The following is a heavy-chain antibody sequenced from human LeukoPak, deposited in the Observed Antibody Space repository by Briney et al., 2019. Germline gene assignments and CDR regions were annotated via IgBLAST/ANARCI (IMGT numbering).Heavy chain of an antibody. CDR2: ISSSSSSI. D-gene: IGHD1-26*01. Sequence: GGTLRLSCAASGFTFSTSSMNWVRQAPGKGLEWVSYISSSSSSIYYADSVRGRFTISRDNAKNSLYLQMNSLRDEETALYYWVGGGVGATTGFDHWGQGALVTVAS. CDR1: GFTFSTSS. J-gene: IGHJ4*02. V-gene: IGHV3-48*02. CDR3: VGGGVGATTGFDH.